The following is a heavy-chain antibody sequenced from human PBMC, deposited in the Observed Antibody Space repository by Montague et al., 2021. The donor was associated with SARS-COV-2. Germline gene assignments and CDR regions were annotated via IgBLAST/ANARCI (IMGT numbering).Heavy chain of an antibody. CDR3: AREEPTWAFDI. D-gene: IGHD1-14*01. CDR1: GFTFSSYA. V-gene: IGHV3-30-3*01. J-gene: IGHJ3*02. CDR2: ISYDGSNK. Sequence: SLRLSCAASGFTFSSYAMHWVRQAPGKGLEWVAVISYDGSNKYYADSVKGRFTISRDNSKNTLYLQMNSLRAEDTAVYYCAREEPTWAFDIRGQGTMVTVSS.